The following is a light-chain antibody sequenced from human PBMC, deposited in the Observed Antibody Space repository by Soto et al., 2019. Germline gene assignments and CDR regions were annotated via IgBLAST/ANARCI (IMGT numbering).Light chain of an antibody. CDR3: QKYNSAPWK. CDR2: EAS. J-gene: IGKJ1*01. Sequence: DIQMTQSPSSLSASVGDRVTITCRASQGISTFLAGYQQKPGKVPKLLIYEASTLQSGVPSRFSGSGSGTDFTLTISSLQPEDVATYYCQKYNSAPWKFGQGTKVEIK. V-gene: IGKV1-27*01. CDR1: QGISTF.